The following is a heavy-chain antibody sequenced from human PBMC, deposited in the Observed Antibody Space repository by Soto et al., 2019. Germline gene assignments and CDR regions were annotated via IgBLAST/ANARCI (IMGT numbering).Heavy chain of an antibody. CDR3: ARGWRYFDWLFWYYFDY. CDR1: GGSISSSSYY. J-gene: IGHJ4*02. CDR2: IYYSGST. Sequence: QLQLQESGPGLVKPSETLSLTCTVSGGSISSSSYYWGWIRQPPGKGLEWIGSIYYSGSTYYNPSLKSRVTISVDTSKNQFSLKLSSVTAADTAVYYCARGWRYFDWLFWYYFDYWGQGTLVTVSS. D-gene: IGHD3-9*01. V-gene: IGHV4-39*01.